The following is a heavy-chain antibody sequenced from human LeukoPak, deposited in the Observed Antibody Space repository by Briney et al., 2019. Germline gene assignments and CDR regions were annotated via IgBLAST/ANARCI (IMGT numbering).Heavy chain of an antibody. D-gene: IGHD3-16*01. CDR1: GYTFTGYY. CDR2: INPNSGGT. V-gene: IGHV1-2*02. J-gene: IGHJ5*02. Sequence: ASVKVSCKASGYTFTGYYMHWVRQAPGQGLEWMGWINPNSGGTNYAQKFQGRVTMTRDTSISTAYMELSRLRSDDTAVYYCAETPGMGKVWDTWARGPLVTVSP. CDR3: AETPGMGKVWDT.